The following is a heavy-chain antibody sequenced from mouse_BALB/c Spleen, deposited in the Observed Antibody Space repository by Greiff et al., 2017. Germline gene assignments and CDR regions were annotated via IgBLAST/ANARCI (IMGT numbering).Heavy chain of an antibody. Sequence: EVKLVESGPGLVKPSQSLSLTCTVTGYSITSDYAWNWIRQFPGNKLEWMGYISYSGSTSYNPSLKSRISITRDTSKNQFFLQLNSVTTEDTATYYCARGIYDGYYWGQGTLVTVSA. D-gene: IGHD2-3*01. J-gene: IGHJ3*01. CDR1: GYSITSDYA. CDR2: ISYSGST. V-gene: IGHV3-2*02. CDR3: ARGIYDGYY.